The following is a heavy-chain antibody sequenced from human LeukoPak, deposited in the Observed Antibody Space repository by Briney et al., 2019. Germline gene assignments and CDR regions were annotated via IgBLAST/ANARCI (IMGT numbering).Heavy chain of an antibody. V-gene: IGHV4-39*02. CDR3: ARSLYNFRSGTYFRPFDY. CDR1: GGSISNRNYY. D-gene: IGHD3-10*01. J-gene: IGHJ4*02. CDR2: IYYTGST. Sequence: SETLSLTCTVSGGSISNRNYYWGWLRQPPGKGLEWIGSIYYTGSTYDNPSLKSRVTISVDTSKNHFSLKLSSVTASDTALYYCARSLYNFRSGTYFRPFDYWGQGTLVTVSP.